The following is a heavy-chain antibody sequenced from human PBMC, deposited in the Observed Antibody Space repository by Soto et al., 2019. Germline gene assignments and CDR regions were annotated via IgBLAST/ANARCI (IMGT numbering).Heavy chain of an antibody. Sequence: EVQMLESGGGLVQPGGSLRVSCAASGFTFSSFAMSWVRQAPGKGLEWVSSIIGSGVNTDYADSVKGRFTISRDNSKNTLYLHMNSLRAEDTAVYYCATFLGARDLWGRGTLVTVSS. J-gene: IGHJ2*01. CDR2: IIGSGVNT. CDR1: GFTFSSFA. D-gene: IGHD3-16*01. V-gene: IGHV3-23*01. CDR3: ATFLGARDL.